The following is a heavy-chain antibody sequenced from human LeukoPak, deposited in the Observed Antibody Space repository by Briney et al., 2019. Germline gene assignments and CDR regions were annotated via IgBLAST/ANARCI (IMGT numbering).Heavy chain of an antibody. J-gene: IGHJ4*02. CDR3: ARVYYYGSGSSNLFDY. Sequence: GASVKVSCKATSRISWVRRAPGQGLEWMGWINPNSGGTNYAQKFQGRVTMTRDTSISTAYMELSRLRSDDTAVYYCARVYYYGSGSSNLFDYWGQGTLVTVSS. CDR1: TSR. V-gene: IGHV1-2*02. CDR2: INPNSGGT. D-gene: IGHD3-10*01.